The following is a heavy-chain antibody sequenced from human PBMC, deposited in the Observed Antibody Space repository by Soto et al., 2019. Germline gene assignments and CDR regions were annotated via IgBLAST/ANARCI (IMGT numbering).Heavy chain of an antibody. D-gene: IGHD1-1*01. CDR3: AKRPTDSHWKLMYYYGMDV. Sequence: GGSLRLSCAASGFTFSSYAMSWVRQAPGKGLEWVSAISGSGGSTYYADSVKGRFTISRDNSKNTLYLQMNSLRAEDTAVYYCAKRPTDSHWKLMYYYGMDVWGQGTTVTV. CDR1: GFTFSSYA. J-gene: IGHJ6*02. CDR2: ISGSGGST. V-gene: IGHV3-23*01.